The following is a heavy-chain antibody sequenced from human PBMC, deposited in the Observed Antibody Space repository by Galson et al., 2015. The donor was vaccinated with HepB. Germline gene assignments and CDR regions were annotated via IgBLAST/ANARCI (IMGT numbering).Heavy chain of an antibody. CDR2: IIPIFGTA. V-gene: IGHV1-69*13. Sequence: SVKVSCKASGGTFSSYAISWVRQAPGQGLEWMGGIIPIFGTANYAQKFQGRVTITADESTSTAYMELSSLRSEDTAVYYCARSDYYGDYANAFDIWGQGTMVTVSS. CDR1: GGTFSSYA. D-gene: IGHD4-17*01. J-gene: IGHJ3*02. CDR3: ARSDYYGDYANAFDI.